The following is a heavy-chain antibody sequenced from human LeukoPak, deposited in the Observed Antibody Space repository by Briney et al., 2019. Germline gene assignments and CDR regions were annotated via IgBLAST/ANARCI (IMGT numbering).Heavy chain of an antibody. CDR1: GFTFSNYA. Sequence: GGSLRLSCAASGFTFSNYALNWVRQAPGKGLEWVSYVSSSGTTIYCADSMKGRFTISRDNAENSLYLQMNSLRAEDTAAYYCARALPIDYWGQGTLVTVSS. J-gene: IGHJ4*02. V-gene: IGHV3-48*03. CDR2: VSSSGTTI. CDR3: ARALPIDY.